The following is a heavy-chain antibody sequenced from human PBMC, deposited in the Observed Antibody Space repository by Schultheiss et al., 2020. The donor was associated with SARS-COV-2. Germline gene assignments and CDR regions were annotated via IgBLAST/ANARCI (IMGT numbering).Heavy chain of an antibody. CDR2: IWYDGSNK. CDR3: ARVRVSSSWVPELITTYGMDV. D-gene: IGHD6-13*01. J-gene: IGHJ6*02. V-gene: IGHV3-33*08. Sequence: GGSLRLSCAASGFTFSSYGMHWVRQAPGKGLEWVAVIWYDGSNKYYADSVKGRFTISRDNAKNTLYLQMNSLRAEDTAVYYCARVRVSSSWVPELITTYGMDVWGQGTTVTVSS. CDR1: GFTFSSYG.